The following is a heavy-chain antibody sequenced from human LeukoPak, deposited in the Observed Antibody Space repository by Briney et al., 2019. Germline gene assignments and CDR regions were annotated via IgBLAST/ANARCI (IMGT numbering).Heavy chain of an antibody. J-gene: IGHJ6*02. D-gene: IGHD3-22*01. V-gene: IGHV1-2*02. CDR2: INPNSGGT. Sequence: ASVKVSCKASGYTFTSYDINWVRQAPGQGLEWMGWINPNSGGTNYAQNFQGRVTMTRDTSISTVYMELSRLRYDDTAVYYCASPGGPHYYESSGYYSDAMDVWGQGTTVTVSS. CDR3: ASPGGPHYYESSGYYSDAMDV. CDR1: GYTFTSYD.